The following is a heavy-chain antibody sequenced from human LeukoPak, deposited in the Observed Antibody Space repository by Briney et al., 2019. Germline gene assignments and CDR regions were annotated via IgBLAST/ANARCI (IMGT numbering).Heavy chain of an antibody. V-gene: IGHV3-7*01. Sequence: GGSLRLSCAASGFTFSNYWMTWVRQAPGKGLEWVADIKQDGSEKLYVKSVRGRFTISRDNAKMSLFLQMNSLRAEDTAVYYCARDNGVVHGVYYMDVWGKGTTVTV. D-gene: IGHD3-3*01. CDR1: GFTFSNYW. CDR3: ARDNGVVHGVYYMDV. J-gene: IGHJ6*03. CDR2: IKQDGSEK.